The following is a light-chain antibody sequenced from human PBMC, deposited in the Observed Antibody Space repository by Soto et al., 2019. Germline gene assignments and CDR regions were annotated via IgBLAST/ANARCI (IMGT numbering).Light chain of an antibody. CDR3: QQRTNWPPLT. CDR2: DAS. V-gene: IGKV3-11*01. CDR1: QSVGTS. Sequence: EIVLTQSPATLSLSPGERATLSCRASQSVGTSLAWYQQKPGQAPRLLIYDASNRATGIPARFSGSGSGTDFTLTISGLEPEDFAVYYCQQRTNWPPLTFGGGTKVEIK. J-gene: IGKJ4*01.